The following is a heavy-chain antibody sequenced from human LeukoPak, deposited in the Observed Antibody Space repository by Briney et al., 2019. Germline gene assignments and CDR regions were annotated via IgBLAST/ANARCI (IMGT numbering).Heavy chain of an antibody. CDR1: GYSISSGYY. D-gene: IGHD5-18*01. CDR2: IYHSGST. J-gene: IGHJ4*02. CDR3: ARQLWSGIYFDY. V-gene: IGHV4-38-2*02. Sequence: SETLSLTCTVSGYSISSGYYWGWIRQPPGKGLEWIGSIYHSGSTYYNPSLKSRVTISVDTSKNQFSLKLSSVTAADTAVYYCARQLWSGIYFDYWGQGTLVTVSS.